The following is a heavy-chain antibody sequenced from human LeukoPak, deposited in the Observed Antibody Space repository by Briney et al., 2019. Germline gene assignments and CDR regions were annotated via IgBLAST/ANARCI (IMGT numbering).Heavy chain of an antibody. CDR3: ARDALGYCSSTSCSNG. Sequence: GGSLRLSCAASGFTFSSYIMNWVRQAPGKGLEWVSSISSSSSYIYYADSVKGRFTISRDNAKNSLYLQMNSLRAEDTAVYYCARDALGYCSSTSCSNGWGQGTLVTVSS. D-gene: IGHD2-2*01. CDR1: GFTFSSYI. J-gene: IGHJ4*02. CDR2: ISSSSSYI. V-gene: IGHV3-21*01.